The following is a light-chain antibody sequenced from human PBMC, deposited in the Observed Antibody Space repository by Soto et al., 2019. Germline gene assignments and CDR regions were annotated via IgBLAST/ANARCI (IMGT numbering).Light chain of an antibody. Sequence: DIQMTQSPSTLPDSVGDRATITCRASHSISNGLPWYQQNPGTAPKLLLYHASSLESGVPSRFSRSGTGTEFTLTISSLQPDDSATYFCQQPNSYPQTFCQGTRLEI. J-gene: IGKJ5*01. CDR3: QQPNSYPQT. V-gene: IGKV1-5*01. CDR2: HAS. CDR1: HSISNG.